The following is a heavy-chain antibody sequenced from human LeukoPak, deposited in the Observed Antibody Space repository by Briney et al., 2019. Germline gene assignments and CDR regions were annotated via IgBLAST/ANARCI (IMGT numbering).Heavy chain of an antibody. CDR3: ARVGLWFGVNAFDI. J-gene: IGHJ3*02. Sequence: ASVKVSCKASGYTFTGYGISWVRQAPGQGLEWMGWISAYNGNTNYAQKLQGRVTMTTDTSTSTAYMELRSLRSDDTAVYYCARVGLWFGVNAFDIWGQGTMVTVSS. V-gene: IGHV1-18*01. CDR1: GYTFTGYG. CDR2: ISAYNGNT. D-gene: IGHD3-10*01.